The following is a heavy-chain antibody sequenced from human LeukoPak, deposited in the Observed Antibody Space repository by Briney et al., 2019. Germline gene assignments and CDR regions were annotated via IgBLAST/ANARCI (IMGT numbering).Heavy chain of an antibody. D-gene: IGHD2-21*01. Sequence: GASVKVSCTTSGYSFNTFGLTWVRQAPGQGLEWLGWISPYNGKTNYAPKVQGRVTLTTDTSARTAYMELRSLRSDDTAVYYSARDVGVSGLLLDFDYWGQGTLVTVSS. CDR3: ARDVGVSGLLLDFDY. J-gene: IGHJ4*02. CDR1: GYSFNTFG. V-gene: IGHV1-18*01. CDR2: ISPYNGKT.